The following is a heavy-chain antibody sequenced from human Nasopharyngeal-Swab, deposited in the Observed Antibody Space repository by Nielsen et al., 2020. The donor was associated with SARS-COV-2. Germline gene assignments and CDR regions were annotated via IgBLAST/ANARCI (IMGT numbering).Heavy chain of an antibody. V-gene: IGHV3-19*01. J-gene: IGHJ6*02. CDR2: VSWNGSRT. Sequence: GESLKISWAASGFTFSNSDMNWVRQAPGKGLEWVSGVSWNGSRTHYADSVKGRFTISRHNSKNTLYLQMNSLRAEDTAVYYCARVPYDILHFRGGMDVWGQGTTVTVSS. CDR1: GFTFSNSD. D-gene: IGHD3-9*01. CDR3: ARVPYDILHFRGGMDV.